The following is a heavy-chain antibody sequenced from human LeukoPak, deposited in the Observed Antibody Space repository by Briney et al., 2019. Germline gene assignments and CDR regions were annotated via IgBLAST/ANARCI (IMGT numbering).Heavy chain of an antibody. CDR3: AKRYYYDSSGYSTERNLASLFFDC. Sequence: SGGSLRLSCAASGFTFSSYPMIWVRQAPGKGLEWVSALSGSGGSPYYADSVKGRFTISRVNYKNTLYLQIYSRRADDPAVYYCAKRYYYDSSGYSTERNLASLFFDCWGQGTLVTVSS. CDR2: LSGSGGSP. J-gene: IGHJ4*02. CDR1: GFTFSSYP. V-gene: IGHV3-23*01. D-gene: IGHD3-22*01.